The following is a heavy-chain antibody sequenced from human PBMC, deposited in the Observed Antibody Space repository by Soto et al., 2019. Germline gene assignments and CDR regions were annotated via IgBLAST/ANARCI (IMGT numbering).Heavy chain of an antibody. V-gene: IGHV3-23*01. Sequence: EVQLLESGGGLVQPGGSLRLSCAASGFTFNSYDMSWVRQVPGKGLEWVSTVGYRGGSTYYADSVKGRFTISRDNSKNTLYLQMNSLRAEDTAVYYCAKDPPYCSDTSGFWGPMGYWGQGTLVTVSS. CDR1: GFTFNSYD. CDR2: VGYRGGST. D-gene: IGHD3-22*01. J-gene: IGHJ4*02. CDR3: AKDPPYCSDTSGFWGPMGY.